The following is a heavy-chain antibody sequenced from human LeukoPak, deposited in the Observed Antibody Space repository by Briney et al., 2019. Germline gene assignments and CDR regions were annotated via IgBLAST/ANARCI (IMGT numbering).Heavy chain of an antibody. V-gene: IGHV4-61*01. Sequence: TSETLSLTCTVSGGSVSSGSYYWSWIRQPPGKGLEWIGYIYYSGSTNYNPSLKSRVTISIDTSKNQFSLKLSSVTAADTAAYYCAVKLRFRGWFDYWGQGTLVTVSS. D-gene: IGHD3-3*01. CDR3: AVKLRFRGWFDY. CDR2: IYYSGST. CDR1: GGSVSSGSYY. J-gene: IGHJ4*02.